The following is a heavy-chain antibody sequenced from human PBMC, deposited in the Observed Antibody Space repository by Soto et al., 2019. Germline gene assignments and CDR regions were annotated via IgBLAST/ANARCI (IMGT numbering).Heavy chain of an antibody. CDR3: ARERYSYGEDY. Sequence: QVQLVQSGAEGKKPGASVKVSCKASGYTFTSYDINGVRQATGQGREWMGWMNPNSGNTGYAQKFQGRDTMTRNTSISTAYMELSSVRSEDTAVYYWARERYSYGEDYWGQGTLVTVSS. V-gene: IGHV1-8*01. CDR2: MNPNSGNT. CDR1: GYTFTSYD. J-gene: IGHJ4*02. D-gene: IGHD5-18*01.